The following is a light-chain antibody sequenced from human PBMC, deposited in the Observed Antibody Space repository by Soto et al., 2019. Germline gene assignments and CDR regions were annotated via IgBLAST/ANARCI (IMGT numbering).Light chain of an antibody. CDR2: GAS. CDR3: QEFNNWPPWT. J-gene: IGKJ1*01. V-gene: IGKV3-15*01. CDR1: QNVGNN. Sequence: EIVMTQSPATLSVSPGERATLSCRASQNVGNNLVWYQQKPGQAPRLLIYGASTRAAGIPDRFSGSGSGTEFTLTISGLQSDDFAVYYCQEFNNWPPWTFGQGTKVDIK.